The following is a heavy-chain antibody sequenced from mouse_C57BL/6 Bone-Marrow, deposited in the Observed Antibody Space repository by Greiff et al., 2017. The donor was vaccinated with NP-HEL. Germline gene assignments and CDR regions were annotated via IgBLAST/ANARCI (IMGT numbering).Heavy chain of an antibody. Sequence: VQLQQSGPELVKPGASVKISCKASGYTFTDYYMNWVKQSHGKSLEWIGDINPNNGGTSYNQKFKGKATLTVDKSSSTAYMELRSLTSEDSAVYYCAISHDDYGSGRYYYAMDYGGQGTSVTVSA. J-gene: IGHJ4*01. V-gene: IGHV1-26*01. D-gene: IGHD1-1*01. CDR3: AISHDDYGSGRYYYAMDY. CDR1: GYTFTDYY. CDR2: INPNNGGT.